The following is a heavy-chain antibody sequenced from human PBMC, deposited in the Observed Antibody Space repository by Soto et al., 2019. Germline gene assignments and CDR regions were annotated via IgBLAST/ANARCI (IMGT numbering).Heavy chain of an antibody. D-gene: IGHD1-1*01. CDR2: LYSSDGT. J-gene: IGHJ3*02. Sequence: PGGSLRLSCAASGFSFSGKNYLTWVRQAPGKGLEWVSALYSSDGTYYADSVKGRFSVSRDNSKNTFYLQLHSLRPEDTALYFCATWLQREPAFDIWRLGTMVTVSS. CDR3: ATWLQREPAFDI. V-gene: IGHV3-53*01. CDR1: GFSFSGKNY.